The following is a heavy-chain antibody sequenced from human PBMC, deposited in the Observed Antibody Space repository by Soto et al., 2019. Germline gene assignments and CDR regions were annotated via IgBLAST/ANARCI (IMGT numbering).Heavy chain of an antibody. V-gene: IGHV1-69*06. J-gene: IGHJ5*02. CDR1: GGTFSSYA. Sequence: VASVKVSGKASGGTFSSYAISWVRQAPGQGLEWMGGIIPIFGTANYAQKFQGRVTITADKSTSTAYMELSSLRSEDTAVYYCASEFIAAAGTNWFDPWGQGTLVTVSS. CDR3: ASEFIAAAGTNWFDP. D-gene: IGHD6-13*01. CDR2: IIPIFGTA.